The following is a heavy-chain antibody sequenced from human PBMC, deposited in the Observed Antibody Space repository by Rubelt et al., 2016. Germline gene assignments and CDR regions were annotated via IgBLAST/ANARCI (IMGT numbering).Heavy chain of an antibody. D-gene: IGHD5-12*01. J-gene: IGHJ6*02. V-gene: IGHV1-58*01. Sequence: QMQLAQSGPEVKKPGTSVKVSCKASGFTFTSSAVQWVRQARGQRLEWIGRIVVGSGNTNYAQKCQERVTITRDMSTSTAYMELSSLRSEDTAVYYCAADSGYGPSMDVRGQGTTVTVSS. CDR1: GFTFTSSA. CDR3: AADSGYGPSMDV. CDR2: IVVGSGNT.